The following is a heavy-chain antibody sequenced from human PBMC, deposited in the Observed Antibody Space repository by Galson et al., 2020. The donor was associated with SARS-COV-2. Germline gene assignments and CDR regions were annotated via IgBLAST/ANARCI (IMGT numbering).Heavy chain of an antibody. CDR1: GFIFSRAW. Sequence: GESLKISCAVSGFIFSRAWVSWVRQAPGKGLEWIGRLKSKADGGTIDYAAPVKGRITMSRDDSKNTFYLQMDSLTTEDTAVYYCTTDRGNGNNFLYFYSALWGRGTLVTVSS. V-gene: IGHV3-15*01. CDR2: LKSKADGGTI. D-gene: IGHD2-8*01. CDR3: TTDRGNGNNFLYFYSAL. J-gene: IGHJ2*01.